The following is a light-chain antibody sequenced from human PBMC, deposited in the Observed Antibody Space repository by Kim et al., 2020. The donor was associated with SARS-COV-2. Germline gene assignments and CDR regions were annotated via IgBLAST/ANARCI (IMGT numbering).Light chain of an antibody. J-gene: IGLJ2*01. CDR2: QDS. Sequence: SVPPGQTASITCSGDKLGDKYACWYQQKPGQSPVLVIYQDSKRPSGIPERFSGSNSGNTATLTISGTQAMDEADYYCQAWDSSTRVFGGGTQLTVL. CDR1: KLGDKY. V-gene: IGLV3-1*01. CDR3: QAWDSSTRV.